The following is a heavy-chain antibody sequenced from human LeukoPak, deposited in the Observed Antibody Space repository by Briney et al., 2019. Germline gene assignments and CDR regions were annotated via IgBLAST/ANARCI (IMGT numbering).Heavy chain of an antibody. Sequence: PSETLSLTCTVSGGSISSSSYYWGWIRQPPGKGLEWIGSIYYSGSTYYNPSLKSRVTISVDTSKNQFSLKLSSVTAADTAVYYCARGYSGYDLGYWGQGTLVTVSS. CDR1: GGSISSSSYY. J-gene: IGHJ4*02. D-gene: IGHD5-12*01. V-gene: IGHV4-39*07. CDR2: IYYSGST. CDR3: ARGYSGYDLGY.